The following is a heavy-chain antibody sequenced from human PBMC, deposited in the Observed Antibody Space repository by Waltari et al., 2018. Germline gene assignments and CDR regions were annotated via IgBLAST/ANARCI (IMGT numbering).Heavy chain of an antibody. J-gene: IGHJ4*02. Sequence: QVHLVESGGGVVQPGRSLRLSCEVSGFTFSDSGMHWVRQAPGKGLDWVAVISYDAISLHYADSVKGRFTISRDNSKNILYLQMNGLRPDDTAVYYCARRAPPYYFDYWGRGTLVTVSS. CDR1: GFTFSDSG. CDR3: ARRAPPYYFDY. D-gene: IGHD2-21*01. V-gene: IGHV3-30*03. CDR2: ISYDAISL.